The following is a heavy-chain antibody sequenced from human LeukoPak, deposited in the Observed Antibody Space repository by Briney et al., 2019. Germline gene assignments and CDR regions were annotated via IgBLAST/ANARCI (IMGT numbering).Heavy chain of an antibody. D-gene: IGHD3-22*01. CDR1: GFTFSKYA. J-gene: IGHJ4*02. Sequence: GGSLRLSCGASGFTFSKYAMTWGRQAPGKGLEWVSSINGGGGSTFYAASVKGRFTISRDNSKNTLYLQMNSLRAEDTAIYYCAKSPTYYYDSSAYRHFDYWGQGTLVTVSS. V-gene: IGHV3-23*01. CDR3: AKSPTYYYDSSAYRHFDY. CDR2: INGGGGST.